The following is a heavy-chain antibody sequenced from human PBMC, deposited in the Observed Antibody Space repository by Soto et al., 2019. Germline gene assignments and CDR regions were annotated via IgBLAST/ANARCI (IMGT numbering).Heavy chain of an antibody. D-gene: IGHD5-18*01. J-gene: IGHJ6*02. CDR2: IYYSGST. V-gene: IGHV4-61*01. CDR1: GGSVSSGSYY. CDR3: ARSGYSYGYSFGYYYYGMDV. Sequence: PSETLSLTCTVSGGSVSSGSYYWSWIRQPPGKGLEWIGYIYYSGSTNYNPSLKSRVTISVDTSKNQFSLKLSSVTAADTAVYYCARSGYSYGYSFGYYYYGMDVWGQGTTVTVSS.